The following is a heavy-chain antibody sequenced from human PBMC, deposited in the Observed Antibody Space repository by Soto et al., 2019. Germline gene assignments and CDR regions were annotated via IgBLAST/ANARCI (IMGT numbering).Heavy chain of an antibody. CDR1: GFSLSTSGVG. CDR3: AHRPSYCSGGSCYSGFDY. V-gene: IGHV2-5*02. D-gene: IGHD2-15*01. CDR2: IYWDDDK. J-gene: IGHJ4*02. Sequence: QITLKESGPTLVKPTQTLTLTCTFSGFSLSTSGVGXGXXXXXXXXXXXXXXLIYWDDDKRYSPSLKSRLTITKDTSKNQVVLTMTNMDPVDTATYXCAHRPSYCSGGSCYSGFDYWGQGTLVTVSS.